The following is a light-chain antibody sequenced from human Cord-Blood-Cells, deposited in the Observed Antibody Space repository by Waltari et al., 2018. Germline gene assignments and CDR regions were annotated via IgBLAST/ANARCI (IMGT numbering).Light chain of an antibody. Sequence: QSVLTQPPAASETPRQRVTRSCSGRSSNLGSNTVSWYQQLPGTAPTLLIYSNNQRPSGVPDRFPGSKSGPSASLAISGLQSEDEADYYCAAWDDSLNCYFFGTGTKVTVL. V-gene: IGLV1-44*01. CDR2: SNN. CDR1: SSNLGSNT. J-gene: IGLJ1*01. CDR3: AAWDDSLNCYF.